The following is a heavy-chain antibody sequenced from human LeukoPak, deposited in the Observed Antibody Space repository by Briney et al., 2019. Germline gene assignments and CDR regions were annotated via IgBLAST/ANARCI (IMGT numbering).Heavy chain of an antibody. CDR2: ISSSGSTI. CDR3: ARVSRKLLLFRVYYFDY. D-gene: IGHD2-21*02. J-gene: IGHJ4*02. V-gene: IGHV3-48*03. Sequence: GGSLRLSCAASGFIFSNYGMHWVRQAPGKGLEWVSYISSSGSTIYYADSVKGRFTISRDNAKNSLYLQMNSLRAEDTAVYYCARVSRKLLLFRVYYFDYWGQGTLVTVSS. CDR1: GFIFSNYG.